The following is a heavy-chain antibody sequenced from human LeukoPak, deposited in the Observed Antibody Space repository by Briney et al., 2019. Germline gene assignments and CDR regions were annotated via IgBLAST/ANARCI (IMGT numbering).Heavy chain of an antibody. CDR2: LIPIFGTA. CDR3: ARNGIAAAVTAHYYCYYNVDV. D-gene: IGHD6-13*01. Sequence: SVKVSCKASGGTFRSCAIIGVGPAPGRGFAWMGGLIPIFGTANYAQKFQGRVTITTDESTSTAYMELNSLRSEDTAVYYCARNGIAAAVTAHYYCYYNVDVWGKGTTVTVSS. V-gene: IGHV1-69*05. J-gene: IGHJ6*03. CDR1: GGTFRSCA.